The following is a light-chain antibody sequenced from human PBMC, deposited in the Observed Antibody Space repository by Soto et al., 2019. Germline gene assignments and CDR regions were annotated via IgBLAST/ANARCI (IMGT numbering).Light chain of an antibody. CDR1: QSVISTY. J-gene: IGKJ1*01. CDR3: QQRSNWPWT. V-gene: IGKV3D-20*02. Sequence: EIVLTQSPGTLSLSPGERATLSCRASQSVISTYLAWYQQKPGQAPRLLIYGASSRATGIPDRFSGSGSGTDFTLTISRLEPEDFAVYYCQQRSNWPWTFGQGTKVDI. CDR2: GAS.